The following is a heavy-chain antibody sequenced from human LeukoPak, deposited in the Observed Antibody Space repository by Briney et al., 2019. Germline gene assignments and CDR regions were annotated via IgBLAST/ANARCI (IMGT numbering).Heavy chain of an antibody. D-gene: IGHD4/OR15-4a*01. CDR2: IYYSGST. V-gene: IGHV4-39*07. J-gene: IGHJ6*03. CDR3: ARVANPPPRFYYYSMDV. Sequence: SETLSLTCTVSGGSISSSSYYWGWIRQPPGKGLEWIGSIYYSGSTYYNPSLKSRVTISVDTSKNQFSLKLSSVTAADTALYYCARVANPPPRFYYYSMDVGAKGPRSPSP. CDR1: GGSISSSSYY.